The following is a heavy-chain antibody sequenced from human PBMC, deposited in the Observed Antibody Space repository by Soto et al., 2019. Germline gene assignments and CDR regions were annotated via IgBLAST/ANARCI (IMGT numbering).Heavy chain of an antibody. V-gene: IGHV5-51*01. CDR1: GYSFTSYL. Sequence: DSLKISWKGSGYSFTSYLIGWVRQMPGKGLEWMGIIYPGDSDTRYSPSFQGQVTISADKSISTAYLQWSSLKASDTAMYYCARGTVEMATPMDYWGQGTLVTVSS. D-gene: IGHD2-15*01. CDR2: IYPGDSDT. CDR3: ARGTVEMATPMDY. J-gene: IGHJ4*02.